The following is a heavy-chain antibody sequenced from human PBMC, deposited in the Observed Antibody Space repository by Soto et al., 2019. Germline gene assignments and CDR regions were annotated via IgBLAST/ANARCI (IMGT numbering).Heavy chain of an antibody. CDR1: GGSISSSSYY. Sequence: SETLSLTCTVSGGSISSSSYYWGWIRQPPGKGLEWIGYIYYSGSTNYNPSLKSRVTISVDTSKNQFSLKLSSVTAADTAVYYCARGKSGNYYGSGSYYNTPYYYYMDVWGKGTTVTVSS. J-gene: IGHJ6*03. D-gene: IGHD3-10*01. CDR3: ARGKSGNYYGSGSYYNTPYYYYMDV. CDR2: IYYSGST. V-gene: IGHV4-61*05.